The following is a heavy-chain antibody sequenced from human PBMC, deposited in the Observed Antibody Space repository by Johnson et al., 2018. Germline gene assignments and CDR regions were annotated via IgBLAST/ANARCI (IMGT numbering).Heavy chain of an antibody. CDR2: ISWNSGSI. D-gene: IGHD6-19*01. CDR3: AKDDSSGWYSYYYYGMDV. Sequence: VQLVQSGGGLVKPGGSLRLSCAASGFTFDDYAMHWVRQAPGKGLEWVSGISWNSGSIGYADSVKGRFTISRANSKNTLYLQMNSLRAEDTAVYYCAKDDSSGWYSYYYYGMDVWGQGTTVTVSS. CDR1: GFTFDDYA. V-gene: IGHV3-9*01. J-gene: IGHJ6*02.